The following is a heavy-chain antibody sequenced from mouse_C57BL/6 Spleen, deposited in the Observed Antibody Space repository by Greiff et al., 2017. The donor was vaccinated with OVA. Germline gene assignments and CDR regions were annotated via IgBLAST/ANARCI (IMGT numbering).Heavy chain of an antibody. Sequence: QVQLQQSGAELARPGASVKMSCKASGYTFTSYTMHWVKQRPGQGLEWFGYINPSSGYTKYNQKFKDKATLTADKSSSTAYMQLSSLTSEDAAVYDCARYDYDEAWFAYWGQGTLVTVSA. D-gene: IGHD2-4*01. CDR3: ARYDYDEAWFAY. CDR1: GYTFTSYT. CDR2: INPSSGYT. J-gene: IGHJ3*01. V-gene: IGHV1-4*01.